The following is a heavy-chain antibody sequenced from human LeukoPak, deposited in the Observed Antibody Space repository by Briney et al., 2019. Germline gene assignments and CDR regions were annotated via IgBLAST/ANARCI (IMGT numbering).Heavy chain of an antibody. D-gene: IGHD3-10*01. CDR3: ARTTYYYGSVSYPADL. Sequence: ASLKASCAASGYTFTSDGISWVRHAPGQGLEWRGCICAYNGNTNYAQKLQGIVTMTTDTSTSQAYKELRSLRSDDTAVYYCARTTYYYGSVSYPADLGGQGTRVTVSS. J-gene: IGHJ4*02. CDR2: ICAYNGNT. V-gene: IGHV1-18*01. CDR1: GYTFTSDG.